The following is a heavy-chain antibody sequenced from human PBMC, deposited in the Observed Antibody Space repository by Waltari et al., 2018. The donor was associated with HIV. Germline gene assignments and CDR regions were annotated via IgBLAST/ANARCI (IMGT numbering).Heavy chain of an antibody. D-gene: IGHD1-1*01. CDR1: GYTFTNYY. J-gene: IGHJ6*02. CDR2: INPSGGST. V-gene: IGHV1-46*01. CDR3: ARAIPDMYDNSSGFRGMDV. Sequence: QIQLVQSGPEVKHPGASVKVSCKASGYTFTNYYMHWVRQAPGQGLEWMGIINPSGGSTTYAQKFQGRVSMTRDTSTSTVYMELSSLRSEDTAVYYCARAIPDMYDNSSGFRGMDVWGHGTTVTVSS.